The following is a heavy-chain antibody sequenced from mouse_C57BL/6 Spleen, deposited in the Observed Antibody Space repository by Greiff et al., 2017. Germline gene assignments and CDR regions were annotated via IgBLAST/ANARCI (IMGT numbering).Heavy chain of an antibody. CDR3: ARQVIYDYGAHYYAMDY. Sequence: EVKLVESGGGLVKPGGSLKLSCAASGFTFSSYTMSWVRQTPEKRLEWVATISGGGGNTYYPDSVKGRFTISRDNAKNTLYLQMSSLRSEDTALYYCARQVIYDYGAHYYAMDYWGQGTSVTVSS. J-gene: IGHJ4*01. CDR2: ISGGGGNT. V-gene: IGHV5-9*01. D-gene: IGHD2-4*01. CDR1: GFTFSSYT.